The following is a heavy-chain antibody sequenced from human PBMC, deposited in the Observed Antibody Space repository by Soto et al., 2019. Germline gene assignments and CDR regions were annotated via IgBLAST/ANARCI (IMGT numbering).Heavy chain of an antibody. D-gene: IGHD3-3*01. J-gene: IGHJ5*02. V-gene: IGHV4-31*03. CDR3: ARWWSGSRQGFDP. Sequence: QVQLRESGPGLVKPSQTLSLTCTVSGGSISSGDYYWSWIRQHPGKGLEWIGYTYYSGSTYYSPSLKSRVTISVDPSKNQFSLKLSSVTAADTAVYYCARWWSGSRQGFDPWGQGTLVTVSS. CDR2: TYYSGST. CDR1: GGSISSGDYY.